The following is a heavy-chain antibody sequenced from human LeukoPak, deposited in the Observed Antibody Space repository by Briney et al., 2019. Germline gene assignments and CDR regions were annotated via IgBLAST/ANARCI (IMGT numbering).Heavy chain of an antibody. V-gene: IGHV3-74*01. CDR3: ARGSGSYSTDAFDI. Sequence: GGSLRLSCAASGFIFRSYWIHWVRQTPGKGLVWVSRINGDGSNTTYAESVKGRFTTSRDTAKNTLYLQMNSLRAEDTAVYYCARGSGSYSTDAFDIWGQGTMVTVSS. J-gene: IGHJ3*02. D-gene: IGHD3-10*01. CDR2: INGDGSNT. CDR1: GFIFRSYW.